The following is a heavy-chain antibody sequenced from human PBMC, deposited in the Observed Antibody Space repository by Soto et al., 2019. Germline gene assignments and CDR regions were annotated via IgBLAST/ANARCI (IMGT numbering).Heavy chain of an antibody. J-gene: IGHJ4*02. V-gene: IGHV3-33*05. CDR3: ARWGGSMSSGYYIDY. CDR1: GFIFSHNG. Sequence: QVQLVESGGGMVQPGRSLRLSCAASGFIFSHNGFHWVRQAPGKGLEWVSLTSHDGRDNHYADSVKGRFTISRDNATNTVFLQMNSLRVEDTAVYFCARWGGSMSSGYYIDYWGQGTRVTVSS. D-gene: IGHD3-10*01. CDR2: TSHDGRDN.